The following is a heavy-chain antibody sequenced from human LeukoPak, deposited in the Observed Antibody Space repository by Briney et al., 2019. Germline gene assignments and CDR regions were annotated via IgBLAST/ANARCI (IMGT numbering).Heavy chain of an antibody. CDR2: IIPIFGTA. J-gene: IGHJ5*02. CDR1: GGTFSSYA. Sequence: ASVKVSCKASGGTFSSYAISWVRQAPGQGLEWMGGIIPIFGTANYAQKFQGRVTITAADSTSTAYMELSSLRSEDTAVYYCARDRDSLYCSSTSCYPRPTWFDPWGQGTLVTVSS. CDR3: ARDRDSLYCSSTSCYPRPTWFDP. D-gene: IGHD2-2*01. V-gene: IGHV1-69*13.